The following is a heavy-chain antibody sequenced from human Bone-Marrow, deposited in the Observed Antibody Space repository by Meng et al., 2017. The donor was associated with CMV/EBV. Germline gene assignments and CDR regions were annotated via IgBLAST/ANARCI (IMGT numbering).Heavy chain of an antibody. CDR1: GFTFSSYG. Sequence: GESLKISCAASGFTFSSYGMHWVRQAPGKGLVWVSRINSDGGSTNYADSVKGRFTISRDNARNTLHLQMNSLRADDTAVYYCAGTYSSPLDFWGRGTLVTVSS. V-gene: IGHV3-74*01. J-gene: IGHJ4*02. CDR2: INSDGGST. D-gene: IGHD3-22*01. CDR3: AGTYSSPLDF.